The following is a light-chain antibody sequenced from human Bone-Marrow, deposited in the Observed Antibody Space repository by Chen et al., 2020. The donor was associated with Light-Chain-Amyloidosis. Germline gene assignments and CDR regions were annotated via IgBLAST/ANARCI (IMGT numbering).Light chain of an antibody. CDR2: VNV. CDR3: QSYDSDLSAVV. Sequence: QSVLTQPPSVSGSPGQRVIISFPGSSANLGAGYDAHWYQHRPGTVPKLLIYVNVNRPSGVPDRFYGFKSGTSASLAITGLQADDEADYYCQSYDSDLSAVVFGGGTKLTVL. CDR1: SANLGAGYD. V-gene: IGLV1-40*01. J-gene: IGLJ2*01.